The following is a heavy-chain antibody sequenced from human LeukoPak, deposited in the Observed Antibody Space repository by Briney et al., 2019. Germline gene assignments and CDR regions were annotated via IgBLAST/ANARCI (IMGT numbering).Heavy chain of an antibody. Sequence: PSQTLSLTCTVSGGSISSGGYYWSWIRQHPGKGLEWIGYIYYSGSTYYNPSLKSRVTISVDTSKNQFSLKLSSVTAADTAVYYCARSPAVAGTGGFDYWGQGTLVTVSS. CDR1: GGSISSGGYY. J-gene: IGHJ4*02. D-gene: IGHD6-19*01. V-gene: IGHV4-31*03. CDR2: IYYSGST. CDR3: ARSPAVAGTGGFDY.